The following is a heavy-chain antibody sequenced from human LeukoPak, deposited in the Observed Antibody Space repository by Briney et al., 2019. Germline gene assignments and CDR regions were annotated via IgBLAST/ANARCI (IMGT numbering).Heavy chain of an antibody. CDR1: GFTFSSYA. Sequence: GESLQISCAASGFTFSSYAMHWVRQAPGKGLEWVAVISSDGSNKYYADSVKGRFTISRDNSKNTLYLQMNSLRAEDTAVYYCARDSVAPAVHYYFDYWGQGTLVTVSS. CDR2: ISSDGSNK. D-gene: IGHD2-2*01. J-gene: IGHJ4*02. CDR3: ARDSVAPAVHYYFDY. V-gene: IGHV3-30*04.